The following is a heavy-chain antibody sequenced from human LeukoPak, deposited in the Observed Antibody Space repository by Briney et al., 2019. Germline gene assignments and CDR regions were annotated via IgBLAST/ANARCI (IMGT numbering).Heavy chain of an antibody. D-gene: IGHD3-22*01. J-gene: IGHJ4*02. V-gene: IGHV3-23*01. CDR2: VSGSGGNT. CDR1: GFTFSSYA. CDR3: AKGADYYDSSGYIS. Sequence: GGSLRLSCAASGFTFSSYAMSWVRQAPGKGLEWVSAVSGSGGNTFYADSVKGRFTISRDNSTNTLYLQMNSLRAEDTAVYYCAKGADYYDSSGYISWGQGTLVTVSS.